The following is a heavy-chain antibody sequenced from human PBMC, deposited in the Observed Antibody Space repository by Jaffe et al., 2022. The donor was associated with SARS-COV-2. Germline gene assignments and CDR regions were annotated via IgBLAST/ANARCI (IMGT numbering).Heavy chain of an antibody. CDR3: AKVYQTYYYDSSGYNV. V-gene: IGHV3-23*01. Sequence: EVQLLESGGGLVQPGGSLRLSCAASGFTFSSYAMSWVRQAPGKGLEWVSAISGSGGSTYYADSVKGRFTISRDNSKNTLYLQMNSLRAEDTAVYYCAKVYQTYYYDSSGYNVWGQGTLVTVSS. J-gene: IGHJ4*02. CDR2: ISGSGGST. D-gene: IGHD3-22*01. CDR1: GFTFSSYA.